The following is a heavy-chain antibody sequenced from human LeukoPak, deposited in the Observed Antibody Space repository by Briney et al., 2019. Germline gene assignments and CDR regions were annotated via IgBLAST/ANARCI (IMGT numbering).Heavy chain of an antibody. CDR3: ARAYDDA. Sequence: SETLSLTCTVSGDSISSYYWSWIRQPPGKGLEWIGYIYDSRNTNYNPSLKSRVTISIDTSKNQFSLKLRSVTAADTAVYYCARAYDDAWGQGKMATVSS. V-gene: IGHV4-59*01. J-gene: IGHJ3*01. D-gene: IGHD3-16*01. CDR1: GDSISSYY. CDR2: IYDSRNT.